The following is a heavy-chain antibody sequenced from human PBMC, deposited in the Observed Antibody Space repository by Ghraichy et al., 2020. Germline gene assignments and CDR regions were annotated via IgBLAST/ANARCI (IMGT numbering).Heavy chain of an antibody. CDR3: ARGYRGYDYYYGMDV. D-gene: IGHD5-12*01. J-gene: IGHJ6*02. CDR2: SFSDGRT. Sequence: GGSLRLSCVASGFTVSGNYMTWVRQAPGKGLEWVSVSFSDGRTYHSDSVKGRFTISRDDSKNTLHLQMNSLRADDTAVYYCARGYRGYDYYYGMDVWGQGTTVTVTS. V-gene: IGHV3-66*01. CDR1: GFTVSGNY.